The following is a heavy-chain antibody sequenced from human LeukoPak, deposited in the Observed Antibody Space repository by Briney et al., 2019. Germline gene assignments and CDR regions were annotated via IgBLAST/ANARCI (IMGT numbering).Heavy chain of an antibody. Sequence: GGSLRLSCAASGFTFSTYWMHWVRQAPGKGLVWVSRINGDGSDTSYADSVKGRFTISRDNAKNSLYLQMNSLRAEDTAVYYCARVGVLSSSWLLYWGQGTLVTVSS. J-gene: IGHJ4*02. CDR3: ARVGVLSSSWLLY. D-gene: IGHD6-13*01. CDR1: GFTFSTYW. CDR2: INGDGSDT. V-gene: IGHV3-74*01.